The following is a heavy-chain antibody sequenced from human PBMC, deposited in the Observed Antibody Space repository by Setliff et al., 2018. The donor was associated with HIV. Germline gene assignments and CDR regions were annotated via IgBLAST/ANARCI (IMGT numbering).Heavy chain of an antibody. Sequence: SVKVSCKASEGTFSSYAVSWVRQAPGQGLEWMGGIIPMFEIANYAQKFQGRVTITADESTSTAYMELSSLRSEDTAVYYCARDQRAYNWNDAVFYYYGLDVWGQGTTVTVSS. CDR3: ARDQRAYNWNDAVFYYYGLDV. J-gene: IGHJ6*02. CDR2: IIPMFEIA. D-gene: IGHD1-20*01. CDR1: EGTFSSYA. V-gene: IGHV1-69*13.